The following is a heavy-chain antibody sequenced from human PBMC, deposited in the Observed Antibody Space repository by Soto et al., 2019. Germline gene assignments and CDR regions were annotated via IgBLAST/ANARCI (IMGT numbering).Heavy chain of an antibody. CDR3: AREVVAATARYYCYVDV. CDR2: IKQDGSEK. V-gene: IGHV3-7*01. CDR1: GFTFSSYW. Sequence: EVQLVESGGGLVQPGGSLRLSCAASGFTFSSYWMSWVRQAPGKGLEWVANIKQDGSEKYYVDSVKGRFTICRDNAKDSLYLQMNSLIADDTAVYYCAREVVAATARYYCYVDVWGKGTTVTVSS. D-gene: IGHD2-15*01. J-gene: IGHJ6*03.